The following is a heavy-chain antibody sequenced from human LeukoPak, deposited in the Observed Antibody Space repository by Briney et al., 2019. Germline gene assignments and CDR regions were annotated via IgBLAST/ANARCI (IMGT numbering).Heavy chain of an antibody. Sequence: SETLSLTCAVYGGSFSGYYWSWIRQPPGKGLEWIGEINHSGSTNYNPSLKSRVTISVDTSKNQFSLKLSPVTAADTAVYYCAMGQQLVSDAFDIWGQGTMVTVSS. CDR2: INHSGST. CDR3: AMGQQLVSDAFDI. V-gene: IGHV4-34*01. J-gene: IGHJ3*02. D-gene: IGHD6-13*01. CDR1: GGSFSGYY.